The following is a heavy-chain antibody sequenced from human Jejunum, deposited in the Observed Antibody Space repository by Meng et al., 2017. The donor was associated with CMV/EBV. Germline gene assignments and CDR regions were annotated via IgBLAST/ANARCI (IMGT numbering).Heavy chain of an antibody. CDR3: ARISTTVSPGDC. V-gene: IGHV2-26*01. CDR1: GFPLSNARMG. CDR2: IFSNDEK. J-gene: IGHJ4*02. D-gene: IGHD4-11*01. Sequence: VSGFPLSNARMGVSWIRQPPGKALEWLAHIFSNDEKSYSTSLKSRLTISKDTSKSQVVLTMTNMDPVDTATYYCARISTTVSPGDCWGQGTLVTVSS.